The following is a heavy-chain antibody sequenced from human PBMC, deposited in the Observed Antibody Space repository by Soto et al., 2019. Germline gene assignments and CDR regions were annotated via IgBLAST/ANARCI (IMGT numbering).Heavy chain of an antibody. D-gene: IGHD2-8*01. Sequence: QVQLVESGGGVVQPGRSLRLSCAASGFTFSSYAMHWVRQAPGKGLEWVAVISYDGSNKYYADSVKGRFTISRDNSKNTLYLQMNSLRAEDTAVYYCARVRCTNGVCYGFDYWGQGTLVTVSS. V-gene: IGHV3-30-3*01. J-gene: IGHJ4*02. CDR1: GFTFSSYA. CDR2: ISYDGSNK. CDR3: ARVRCTNGVCYGFDY.